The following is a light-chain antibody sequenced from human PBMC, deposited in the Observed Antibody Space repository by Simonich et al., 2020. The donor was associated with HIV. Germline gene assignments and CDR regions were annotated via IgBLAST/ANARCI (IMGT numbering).Light chain of an antibody. CDR1: QSVSSN. CDR2: DAS. J-gene: IGKJ1*01. CDR3: QQYGSSPT. V-gene: IGKV3D-20*01. Sequence: IVMTQSPASLSVSPGERATLSCRASQSVSSNLAWSQQKPGLAPRLLIYDASSRATGIPDRFSGSGSGTDFTLTISRLEPEDFAVYYCQQYGSSPTFGQGTKVEIK.